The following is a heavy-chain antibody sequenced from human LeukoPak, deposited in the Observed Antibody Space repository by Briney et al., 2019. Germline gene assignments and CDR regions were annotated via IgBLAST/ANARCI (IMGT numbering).Heavy chain of an antibody. CDR2: ISDSGGGT. CDR1: GFTFNRYC. CDR3: DGADY. Sequence: GGSLRLSCAASGFTFNRYCMNWARQAPGKGLEWVSTISDSGGGTYYADSVKGRFTISRYNSKNTLYLQMNSLIADDTAVYYCDGADYWGQGTLVTVSS. J-gene: IGHJ4*02. V-gene: IGHV3-23*01.